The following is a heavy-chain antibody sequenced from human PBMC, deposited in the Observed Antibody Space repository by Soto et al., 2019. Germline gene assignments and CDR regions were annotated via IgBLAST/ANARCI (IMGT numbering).Heavy chain of an antibody. J-gene: IGHJ4*02. CDR1: GFIFSSFA. D-gene: IGHD6-19*01. CDR3: AKDPDISGWYQTDLDY. Sequence: SGGSLRLSCAASGFIFSSFAMSWVRQAPGKGLEWVSTISNNGGSTYSADSVKGRFTISRDNSKNTLYLQMNSLRAEDTAVYYCAKDPDISGWYQTDLDYWGQGTLVTVSS. V-gene: IGHV3-23*01. CDR2: ISNNGGST.